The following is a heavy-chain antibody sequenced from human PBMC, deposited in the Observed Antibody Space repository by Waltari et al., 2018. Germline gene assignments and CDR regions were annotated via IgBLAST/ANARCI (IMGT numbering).Heavy chain of an antibody. D-gene: IGHD3-10*01. V-gene: IGHV3-53*02. CDR3: VTVRGGV. CDR2: IGDHI. CDR1: GFIVNSDC. Sequence: EVQVVESGGGWIQPGGSLRLSCAVSGFIVNSDCMSGVRRAPGEGLEGVSLIGDHIQYADSVKGRFTISRDIAKKTVHLQMDSLRVEDTAVYYCVTVRGGVWGQGTAVIVS. J-gene: IGHJ6*02.